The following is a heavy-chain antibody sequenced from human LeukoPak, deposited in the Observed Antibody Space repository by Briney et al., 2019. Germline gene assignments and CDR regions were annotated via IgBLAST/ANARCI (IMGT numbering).Heavy chain of an antibody. V-gene: IGHV3-21*04. J-gene: IGHJ4*02. Sequence: GGSLRLSCAASGFTFSSYSMNWVRQAPGKGLEWVSSISSSSSYIYYADSVKGRFTISRDNAKNSLYLQMNSLRAEDTALYYCAKAHSYGHAFDYWGQGTLVTVSS. D-gene: IGHD5-18*01. CDR2: ISSSSSYI. CDR1: GFTFSSYS. CDR3: AKAHSYGHAFDY.